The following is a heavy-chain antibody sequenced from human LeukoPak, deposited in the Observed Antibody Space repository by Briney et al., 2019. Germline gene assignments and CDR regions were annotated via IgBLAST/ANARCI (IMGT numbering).Heavy chain of an antibody. J-gene: IGHJ4*02. CDR2: ISGSGGLT. Sequence: GGSLRLSCAASGFTFSTYAMSWVRQAPGKGLEWVSSISGSGGLTYYAGSVKGRFTISRDNSKNTLYLEMNSLRADDTAVYHCAKDRPNYYESNGHYYRRDGDYWGQGTLVTVSS. CDR1: GFTFSTYA. D-gene: IGHD3-22*01. V-gene: IGHV3-23*01. CDR3: AKDRPNYYESNGHYYRRDGDY.